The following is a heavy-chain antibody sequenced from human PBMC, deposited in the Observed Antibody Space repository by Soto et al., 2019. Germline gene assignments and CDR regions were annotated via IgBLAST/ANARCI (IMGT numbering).Heavy chain of an antibody. D-gene: IGHD2-2*01. CDR2: IFYTGTT. CDR1: GGSINYNSYY. V-gene: IGHV4-39*02. J-gene: IGHJ5*02. Sequence: LCLTCSVSGGSINYNSYYWGWIRQPPGKGLEWVGGIFYTGTTYYSPSLKDRVTISVDTSKNSFSLNLTSVTAADTAVYFCARLVVVAPVANAWGQGTLVTVSS. CDR3: ARLVVVAPVANA.